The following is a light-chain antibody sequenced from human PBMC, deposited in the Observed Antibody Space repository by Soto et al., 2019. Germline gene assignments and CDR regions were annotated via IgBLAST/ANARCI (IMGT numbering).Light chain of an antibody. CDR1: QSISSW. J-gene: IGKJ5*01. Sequence: DIQMTQSPSTLSASVGDRVTISCRASQSISSWLAWYQQKPGKAPKLLIYDASNLESGVPSRFSGSGSGTEFTLTISCLQPDDFATYYCQQYNSYSQITFGQGTRLEIK. CDR2: DAS. V-gene: IGKV1-5*01. CDR3: QQYNSYSQIT.